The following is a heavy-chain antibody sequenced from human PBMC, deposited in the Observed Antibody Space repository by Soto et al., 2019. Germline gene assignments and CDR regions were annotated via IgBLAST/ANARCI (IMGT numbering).Heavy chain of an antibody. Sequence: QVQLVQSGAEVKKPGASVKVSCKASGYIFNNYAISWVRQAPGQGLEWMGWMNVYNGHTKYAQKVQGRLTMTTDTSTSTAYMELSNLRSDDTAPYSCARDLSSGWFDHWGQGHLVTVSS. D-gene: IGHD6-19*01. CDR3: ARDLSSGWFDH. CDR1: GYIFNNYA. V-gene: IGHV1-18*01. CDR2: MNVYNGHT. J-gene: IGHJ5*02.